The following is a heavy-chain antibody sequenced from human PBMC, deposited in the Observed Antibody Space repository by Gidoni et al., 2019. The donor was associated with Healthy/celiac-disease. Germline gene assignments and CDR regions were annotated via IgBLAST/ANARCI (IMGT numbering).Heavy chain of an antibody. D-gene: IGHD1-26*01. CDR1: GFTFDDYA. CDR2: ISWNSGSI. CDR3: AKAGGPDYYYYMDV. V-gene: IGHV3-9*01. Sequence: EVQLVESGGGLVQPGRSLRLSCAASGFTFDDYAMHWVRQAPGKGLEWVSGISWNSGSIGYADSVKGRFTISRDNAKNSLYLQMNSLRAEDTALYYCAKAGGPDYYYYMDVWGKGTTVTVSS. J-gene: IGHJ6*03.